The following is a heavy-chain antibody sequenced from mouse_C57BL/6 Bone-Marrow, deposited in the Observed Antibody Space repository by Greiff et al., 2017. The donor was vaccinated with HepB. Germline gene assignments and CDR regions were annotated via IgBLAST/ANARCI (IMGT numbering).Heavy chain of an antibody. CDR2: IHPNSGST. CDR3: ARPDGSSDGWYFDV. V-gene: IGHV1-64*01. J-gene: IGHJ1*03. Sequence: QVQLQQPGAELVKPGASVKLSCKASGYTFTSYWMHWVKQRPGQGLEWIGMIHPNSGSTNYNEKFKSKATLTVDKSSSTAYMQLSSLTSEDSAVYYCARPDGSSDGWYFDVWGTGTTVTVAS. D-gene: IGHD1-1*01. CDR1: GYTFTSYW.